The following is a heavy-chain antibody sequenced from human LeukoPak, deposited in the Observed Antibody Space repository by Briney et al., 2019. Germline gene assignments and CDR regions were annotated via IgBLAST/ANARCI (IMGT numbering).Heavy chain of an antibody. CDR1: GYSFTSYW. V-gene: IGHV5-51*01. Sequence: GESLKISCKGSGYSFTSYWIGWVRQMPGKGLEWMGIIYPGDSDTKYSPSFQGQVTISADKSISTAYLQWSSLKAADTAIYYCARQVPRQHVASGAMDVWGKGTTVTVSS. CDR3: ARQVPRQHVASGAMDV. D-gene: IGHD1-1*01. CDR2: IYPGDSDT. J-gene: IGHJ6*04.